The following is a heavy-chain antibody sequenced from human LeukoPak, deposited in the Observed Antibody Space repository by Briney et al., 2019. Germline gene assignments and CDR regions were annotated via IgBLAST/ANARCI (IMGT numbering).Heavy chain of an antibody. CDR2: ISGSAGNT. V-gene: IGHV3-23*01. CDR1: GFTFSNYA. CDR3: ARGVVAATLFWFDP. Sequence: GGSLRLSCAASGFTFSNYAMSWARQAPGKGLEWVSAISGSAGNTYFADSVKGRFSISRDNSKNTLYLQMNSLRVEDTAVYYCARGVVAATLFWFDPWGQGTLVTVSS. J-gene: IGHJ5*02. D-gene: IGHD2-15*01.